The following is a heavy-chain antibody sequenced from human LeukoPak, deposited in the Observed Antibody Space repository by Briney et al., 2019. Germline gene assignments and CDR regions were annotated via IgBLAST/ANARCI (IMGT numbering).Heavy chain of an antibody. CDR1: GFTFSTYW. J-gene: IGHJ4*02. CDR2: IKPDGSEK. V-gene: IGHV3-7*01. CDR3: LRSGGY. D-gene: IGHD1-26*01. Sequence: PGGSLRLSCAASGFTFSTYWMNWFRQPQGKGLEWVANIKPDGSEKYFVDSVKGRFTISRDNAKNSLYLQMNSLRAEDTAVYYCLRSGGYWGQGTPVTVSS.